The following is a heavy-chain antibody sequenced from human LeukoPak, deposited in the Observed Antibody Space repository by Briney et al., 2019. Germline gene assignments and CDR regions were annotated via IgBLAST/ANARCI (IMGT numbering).Heavy chain of an antibody. D-gene: IGHD4-17*01. Sequence: GVPLTLSGAASGFSDSSSGIVGLRQAPGRGRDWLVFRQYDGRNKYYADSVKGPFTMSRDNSKNTLTMFLQMNSLRVEDTAVYYCAKGGDSALDYWGQGTLVTLSS. J-gene: IGHJ4*02. CDR3: AKGGDSALDY. CDR1: GFSDSSSG. V-gene: IGHV3-30*02. CDR2: RQYDGRNK.